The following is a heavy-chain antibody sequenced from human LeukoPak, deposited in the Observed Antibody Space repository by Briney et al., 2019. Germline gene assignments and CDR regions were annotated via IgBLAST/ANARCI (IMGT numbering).Heavy chain of an antibody. D-gene: IGHD4-17*01. V-gene: IGHV3-7*04. CDR1: GFTFSNYW. Sequence: GGSLRLSCAASGFTFSNYWMSWVRQAPGKGLEWVANIKQDGSDKYYVDSVEGRFTISRDNAKNSLYLQMNSLRAEDTAVYYCARDTVATTFDYWGQGTVVTVSS. J-gene: IGHJ4*02. CDR2: IKQDGSDK. CDR3: ARDTVATTFDY.